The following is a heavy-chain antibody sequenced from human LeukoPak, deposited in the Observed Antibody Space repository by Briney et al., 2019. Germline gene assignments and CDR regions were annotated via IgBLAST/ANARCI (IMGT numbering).Heavy chain of an antibody. CDR1: GFSFTTYW. D-gene: IGHD3-22*01. CDR3: ARERGYYDNSGYLPTTYFQH. J-gene: IGHJ1*01. V-gene: IGHV3-7*01. Sequence: PGGSLRLSCGASGFSFTTYWMGWVRQAPGKGLEWVANIKQDGTEKYYVDSVKGRFTISRDNAKNSLYLQMNSLRAEDTAVYYCARERGYYDNSGYLPTTYFQHWGQGTLVTVSS. CDR2: IKQDGTEK.